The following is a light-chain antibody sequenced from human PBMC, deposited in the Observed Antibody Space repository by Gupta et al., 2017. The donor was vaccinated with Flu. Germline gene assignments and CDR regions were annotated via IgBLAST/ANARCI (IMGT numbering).Light chain of an antibody. J-gene: IGKJ5*01. V-gene: IGKV2D-29*01. Sequence: VTPGQPASISCKSSQGLLHGDGKTYLYWYLQKPGQPPQLLIYEVSNRVSGVPDKFSGRGSGTDFTLRISRAEAEDVGVYYCLQSLQLPLTLGQGTQLEIK. CDR1: QGLLHGDGKTY. CDR2: EVS. CDR3: LQSLQLPLT.